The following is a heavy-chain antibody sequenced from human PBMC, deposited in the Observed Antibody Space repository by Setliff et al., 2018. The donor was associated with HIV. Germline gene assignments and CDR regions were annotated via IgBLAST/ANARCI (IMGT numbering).Heavy chain of an antibody. V-gene: IGHV4-34*01. Sequence: SETLSLTCAVYGGSLSGYYWSWIRQAPGKGLEWIGEINHRGRTRYSPSLKSRVTISVETSKNQFSLRVNSVTAADTAFYYCARGFSGDYVFTGYVDVWGKGTTVTVSS. CDR2: INHRGRT. CDR1: GGSLSGYY. D-gene: IGHD3-3*01. CDR3: ARGFSGDYVFTGYVDV. J-gene: IGHJ6*03.